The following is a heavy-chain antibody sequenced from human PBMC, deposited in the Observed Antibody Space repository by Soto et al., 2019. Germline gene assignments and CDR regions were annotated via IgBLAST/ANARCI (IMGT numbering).Heavy chain of an antibody. CDR2: IWCDGSNK. Sequence: GGSLRLSCEASGFIFSSYGMHWVRQAPGKGLEWVAVIWCDGSNKNYADSVKGRFTITRDNSKNTLYLQMNSLRAEDTAVYYCASSISWGQGTLVTVSS. CDR3: ASSIS. CDR1: GFIFSSYG. V-gene: IGHV3-33*01. J-gene: IGHJ5*02.